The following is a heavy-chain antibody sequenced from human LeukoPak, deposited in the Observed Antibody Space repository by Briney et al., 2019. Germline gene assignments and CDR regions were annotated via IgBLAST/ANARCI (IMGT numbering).Heavy chain of an antibody. Sequence: GGSLRLSCAASGFTFSSYGMTWVRQAPGKGLEWVSIISGSGRDTYYADSVKGRFTISRDKSKNTLYLQMNSLRAEDTAVYYCAKGQISRSDRFDYWGQGTLVTVSS. V-gene: IGHV3-23*01. CDR2: ISGSGRDT. D-gene: IGHD3-3*02. J-gene: IGHJ4*02. CDR1: GFTFSSYG. CDR3: AKGQISRSDRFDY.